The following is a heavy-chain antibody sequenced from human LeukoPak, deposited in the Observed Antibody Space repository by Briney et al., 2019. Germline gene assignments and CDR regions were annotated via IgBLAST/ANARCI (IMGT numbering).Heavy chain of an antibody. Sequence: GGSLRLSCAASGFTFSSYSMNWVRQAPGKGLEWVSYISSSTIYYADSVKGRFTISRDNAKNSLYLQMSNLRAEDTAVYFCARGGGLDVWGQGATVTVSS. V-gene: IGHV3-48*04. J-gene: IGHJ6*02. CDR1: GFTFSSYS. CDR3: ARGGGLDV. CDR2: ISSSTI. D-gene: IGHD3-16*01.